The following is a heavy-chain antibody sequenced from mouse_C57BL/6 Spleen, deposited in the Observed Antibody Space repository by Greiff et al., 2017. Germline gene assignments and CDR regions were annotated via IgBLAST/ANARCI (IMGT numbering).Heavy chain of an antibody. D-gene: IGHD4-1*01. Sequence: QVQLQQSGAELVRPGTSVKVSCKASGYAFTNYLIEWVKRRPGQGLEWIGVINPGSGGTNYNEKFKGKATLTADKSSSTAYMQLSSLTSEDSAVYFCARTGEWVYFDYWGQGTTRTVSS. J-gene: IGHJ2*01. CDR2: INPGSGGT. CDR1: GYAFTNYL. V-gene: IGHV1-54*01. CDR3: ARTGEWVYFDY.